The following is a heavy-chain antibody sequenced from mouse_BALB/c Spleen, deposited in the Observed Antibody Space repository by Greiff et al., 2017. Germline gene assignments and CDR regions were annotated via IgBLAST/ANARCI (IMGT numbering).Heavy chain of an antibody. V-gene: IGHV5-12-2*01. CDR1: GFTFSSYT. D-gene: IGHD3-2*01. J-gene: IGHJ4*01. Sequence: EVKLMESGGGLVQPGGSLKLSCAASGFTFSSYTMSWVRQTPEKRLEWVAYISNGGGSTYYPDTVKGRFTISRDNAKNTLYLQMSSLKSEDTAMYYCARSRQLGVYYAMDYWGQGTSVTVSS. CDR3: ARSRQLGVYYAMDY. CDR2: ISNGGGST.